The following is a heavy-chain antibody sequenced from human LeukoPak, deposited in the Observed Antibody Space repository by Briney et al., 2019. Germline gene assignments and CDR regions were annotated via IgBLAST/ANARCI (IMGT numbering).Heavy chain of an antibody. CDR3: ARDLIYYDSSGYHNDAFDI. J-gene: IGHJ3*02. Sequence: SETLSLTCSVSGVSISSYYWSWIRQPPGKGLEWIGYIFYSGSTNYNPSLKSRVTISADTSKNQFSLKLSSVTAADTAVYYCARDLIYYDSSGYHNDAFDIWGQGTMVTVSS. D-gene: IGHD3-22*01. CDR2: IFYSGST. V-gene: IGHV4-59*01. CDR1: GVSISSYY.